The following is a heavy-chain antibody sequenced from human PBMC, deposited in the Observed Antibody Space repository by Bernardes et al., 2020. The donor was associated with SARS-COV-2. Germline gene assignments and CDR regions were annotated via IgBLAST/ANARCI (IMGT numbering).Heavy chain of an antibody. Sequence: SEPLSLTCTVSGGSISSYYWSWIRQPPGKGLEWIGYIYYSGSTNYHPSLKSRVTISVDTSKNQFSLKLSPVTAADTAVYYCARGARVGNWFDPWGQGTLVTVSS. D-gene: IGHD1-26*01. CDR1: GGSISSYY. J-gene: IGHJ5*02. CDR3: ARGARVGNWFDP. V-gene: IGHV4-59*08. CDR2: IYYSGST.